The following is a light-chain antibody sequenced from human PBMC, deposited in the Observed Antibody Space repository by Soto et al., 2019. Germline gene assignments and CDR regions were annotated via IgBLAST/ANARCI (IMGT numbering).Light chain of an antibody. J-gene: IGKJ1*01. CDR3: QQYNSYLWT. CDR1: QTFGRW. V-gene: IGKV1-5*03. CDR2: EAS. Sequence: DIQMTQSPSTLSASVGDRVTITCRASQTFGRWLAWFQQKPGKAPKLLIYEASNLQSGVPSRFSGSGSGTEVTLTISSLQPDDFATYYCQQYNSYLWTFGPGTKVES.